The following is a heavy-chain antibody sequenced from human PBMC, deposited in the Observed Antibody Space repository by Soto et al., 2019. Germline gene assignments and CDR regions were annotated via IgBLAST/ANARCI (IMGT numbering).Heavy chain of an antibody. D-gene: IGHD5-18*01. CDR3: AREGYGYWIDS. CDR2: IYSGGNT. V-gene: IGHV3-53*01. CDR1: GFTVSANY. Sequence: HPGGSLRLSCAASGFTVSANYMSWVRQAPGKGLEWVSIIYSGGNTYYADSVKGRFTISRDSSKNTLFLQMNSLRAEDTAVYYCAREGYGYWIDSWGQGTPVTVSS. J-gene: IGHJ4*02.